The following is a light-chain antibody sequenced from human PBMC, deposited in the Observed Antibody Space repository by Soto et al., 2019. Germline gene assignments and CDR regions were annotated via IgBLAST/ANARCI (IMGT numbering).Light chain of an antibody. CDR3: SAYTARSTLV. Sequence: QSALTQPASVSGSAGRSITISCSGTMRDVGAYNLVSWYQQHPGTAPKLIIYEVRNRPSGISSRFSGSRSGNTASLTISGLQPEDEGDYYGSAYTARSTLVFGGGTKLTVL. CDR1: MRDVGAYNL. J-gene: IGLJ3*02. V-gene: IGLV2-14*01. CDR2: EVR.